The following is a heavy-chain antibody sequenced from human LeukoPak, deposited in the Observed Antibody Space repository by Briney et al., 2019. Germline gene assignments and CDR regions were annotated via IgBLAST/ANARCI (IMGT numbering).Heavy chain of an antibody. V-gene: IGHV4-61*01. CDR3: ARGYCGSSSCYGVFDY. J-gene: IGHJ4*02. CDR2: IYDSGST. CDR1: GGSVCSGSYY. D-gene: IGHD2-2*01. Sequence: SVTLSLTCTVSGGSVCSGSYYWSSIWQPPGRGVEWIWYIYDSGSTNYNPALMSRVTISVDTSKNQFSLKLSSVTAADTAGYYCARGYCGSSSCYGVFDYWGQGTLVTVSS.